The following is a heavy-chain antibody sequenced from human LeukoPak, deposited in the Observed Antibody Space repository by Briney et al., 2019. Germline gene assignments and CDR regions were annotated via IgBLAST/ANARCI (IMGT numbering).Heavy chain of an antibody. V-gene: IGHV4-38-2*02. CDR3: AQEQDDSSGYYYEGDX. D-gene: IGHD3-22*01. CDR2: IYHSGST. J-gene: IGHJ4*02. Sequence: SETLSLTCTVSGYSISSGYYWGWIRQPPGKGLEWIGSIYHSGSTYYNPSLKSRVTISVDTSKNQFSLKLSSVTAADTAVYYCAQEQDDSSGYYYEGDXWGQGTLVTVSS. CDR1: GYSISSGYY.